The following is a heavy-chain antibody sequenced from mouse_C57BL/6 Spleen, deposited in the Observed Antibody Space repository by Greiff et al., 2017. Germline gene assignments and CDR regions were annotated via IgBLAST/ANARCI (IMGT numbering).Heavy chain of an antibody. CDR2: IYPSDSET. CDR1: GYTFTSYW. D-gene: IGHD1-1*01. J-gene: IGHJ2*01. CDR3: ARVGSSYNF. Sequence: VQLQQPGAELVRPGSSVKLSCKASGYTFTSYWMDWVKQRPGQGLEWIGNIYPSDSETHYNQKFKDKATLTVDKSSSTAYMQLSSLTSEDSAVYYCARVGSSYNFWGQGTTLTVSS. V-gene: IGHV1-61*01.